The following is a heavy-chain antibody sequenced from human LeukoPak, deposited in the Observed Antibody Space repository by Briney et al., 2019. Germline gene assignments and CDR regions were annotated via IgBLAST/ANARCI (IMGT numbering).Heavy chain of an antibody. D-gene: IGHD3-9*01. CDR3: AKASDYDILTGYVDY. J-gene: IGHJ4*02. CDR2: ISGSGGST. CDR1: GFTFSSYA. Sequence: GGSLRLSCAASGFTFSSYAMSWVRQAPGKGLEWVSAISGSGGSTYYADSVKGRFTISRDNSKSTLYLQMNSLRAEDTAVYYCAKASDYDILTGYVDYWGQGTLVTVSS. V-gene: IGHV3-23*01.